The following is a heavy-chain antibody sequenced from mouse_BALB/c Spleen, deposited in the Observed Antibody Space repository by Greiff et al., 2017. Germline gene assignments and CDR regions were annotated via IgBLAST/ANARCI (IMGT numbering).Heavy chain of an antibody. CDR2: ISSGGST. CDR1: GFTFSSYA. CDR3: ARGGGWYFDV. Sequence: EVKLVESGGGLVKPGGSLKLSCAASGFTFSSYAMSWVRQTPEKRLEWVASISSGGSTYYPDSVKGRFTISRDNARNILYLQMSSLRSEDTAMYYCARGGGWYFDVWGAGTTVTVSS. J-gene: IGHJ1*01. V-gene: IGHV5-6-5*01.